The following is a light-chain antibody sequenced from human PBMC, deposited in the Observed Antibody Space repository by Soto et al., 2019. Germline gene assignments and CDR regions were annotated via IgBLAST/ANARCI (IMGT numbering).Light chain of an antibody. CDR2: AAS. Sequence: DIQMTQSPSSLSASVEDRVIITCRASQSISNHLNWYQQKPGKAPKLLIFAASSLQSGVPSRFSGSRSGPDFPLTISSLQPEDFATYYCQQSYSSPPTFGKGTKVDIK. J-gene: IGKJ1*01. CDR1: QSISNH. V-gene: IGKV1-39*01. CDR3: QQSYSSPPT.